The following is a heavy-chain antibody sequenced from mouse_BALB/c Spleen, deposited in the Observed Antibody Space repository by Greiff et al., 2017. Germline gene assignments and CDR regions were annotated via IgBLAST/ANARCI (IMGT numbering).Heavy chain of an antibody. CDR1: GYSITSDYA. J-gene: IGHJ4*01. Sequence: EVHLVESGPGLVKPSQSLSLTCTVTGYSITSDYAWNWIRQFPGNKLEWMGYISYSGSTSYNPSLKSRISITRDTSKNQFFLQLNSVTTEDTATYYCARGDYYGSSRYYYAMDYWGQGTSVTVSS. CDR3: ARGDYYGSSRYYYAMDY. D-gene: IGHD1-1*01. CDR2: ISYSGST. V-gene: IGHV3-2*02.